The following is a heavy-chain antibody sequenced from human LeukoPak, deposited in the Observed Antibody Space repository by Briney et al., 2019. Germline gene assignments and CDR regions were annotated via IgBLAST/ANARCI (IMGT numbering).Heavy chain of an antibody. CDR3: ARHIAVSYDAFDL. V-gene: IGHV4-59*08. Sequence: KPSETLSLTCTVSGGSLTGYYWSWLRQPPGKGLEWFGYVFNNGRTLYNPSLRSRVTISVDTSMTQFSLKLTSVTAADTAVYYCARHIAVSYDAFDLWGRGTMVSVSS. J-gene: IGHJ3*01. D-gene: IGHD6-19*01. CDR1: GGSLTGYY. CDR2: VFNNGRT.